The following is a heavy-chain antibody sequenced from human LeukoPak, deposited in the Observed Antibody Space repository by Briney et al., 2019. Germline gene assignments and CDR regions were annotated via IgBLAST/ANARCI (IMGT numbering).Heavy chain of an antibody. D-gene: IGHD1-26*01. CDR1: GGSFSGDY. Sequence: PSETLSLTCAVYGGSFSGDYWIWIRQTPEKGLEWIGEINHSGITNYNPSFKSRVAISVDTSKNKFSLKLSSVTAADTAIYYCAKAPGWPAGRSGSLLYWGQGTLVTISS. CDR3: AKAPGWPAGRSGSLLY. CDR2: INHSGIT. J-gene: IGHJ4*02. V-gene: IGHV4-34*01.